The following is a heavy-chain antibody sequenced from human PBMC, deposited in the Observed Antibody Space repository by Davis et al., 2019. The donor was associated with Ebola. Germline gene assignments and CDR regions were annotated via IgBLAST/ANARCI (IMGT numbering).Heavy chain of an antibody. CDR2: IYWDDDK. D-gene: IGHD1-26*01. CDR1: GFSLRNARMG. Sequence: SGPTLVKPTQTFTLTCTVSGFSLRNARMGVSWIRQPPGKALQWLGIIYWDDDKRYSPPLKSRLTITKDTSKNQVVLTVTNMDPVDTATYYCAHWSSLYGMDVWGQGTTVTVSS. V-gene: IGHV2-5*08. J-gene: IGHJ6*02. CDR3: AHWSSLYGMDV.